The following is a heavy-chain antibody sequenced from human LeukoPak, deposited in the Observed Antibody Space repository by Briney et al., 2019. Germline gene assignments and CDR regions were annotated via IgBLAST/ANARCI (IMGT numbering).Heavy chain of an antibody. CDR3: ARGTVMGLFDY. CDR1: GFSFGSHP. J-gene: IGHJ4*02. Sequence: GGSLRLSCAASGFSFGSHPMNWVRQAPGKGLEWVAVISYDGSNKYYADSVKGRFTISRDNSKNTLYLQMNSLRAEDTAVYYCARGTVMGLFDYWGQGTLVTVSS. D-gene: IGHD4-17*01. V-gene: IGHV3-30-3*01. CDR2: ISYDGSNK.